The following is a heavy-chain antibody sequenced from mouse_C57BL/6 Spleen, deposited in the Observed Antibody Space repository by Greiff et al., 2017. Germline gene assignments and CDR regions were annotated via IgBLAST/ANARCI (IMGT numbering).Heavy chain of an antibody. V-gene: IGHV1-64*01. CDR3: ARNDDDGLNY. J-gene: IGHJ2*01. D-gene: IGHD2-4*01. CDR1: GYTFTSYW. CDR2: IHPNSGST. Sequence: QVQLQQPGAELVKPGASVKLSCKASGYTFTSYWMHWVKQRPGQGLEWIGMIHPNSGSTNYNEKFKSKATLTVDKSSRTAYMQLSSLTSEDPAVYYCARNDDDGLNYWSQGTPLTVSS.